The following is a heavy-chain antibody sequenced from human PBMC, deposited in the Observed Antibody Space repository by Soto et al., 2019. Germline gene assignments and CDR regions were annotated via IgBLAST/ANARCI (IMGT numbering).Heavy chain of an antibody. J-gene: IGHJ4*02. CDR2: ISGDGGGT. CDR3: AKADYGPIFGFDY. V-gene: IGHV3-23*01. D-gene: IGHD3-3*02. CDR1: GFTFSSYA. Sequence: QPGGSLRLSCPASGFTFSSYAMSWVRQAPGKGLEWVSAISGDGGGTYYADSVKGRFTISRDNSKNTLYLQMNSLRADDTAVYYCAKADYGPIFGFDYWGQGTLVTVSS.